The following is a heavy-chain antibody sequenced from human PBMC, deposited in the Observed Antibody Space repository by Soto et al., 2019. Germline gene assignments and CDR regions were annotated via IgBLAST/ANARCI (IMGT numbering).Heavy chain of an antibody. D-gene: IGHD5-18*01. V-gene: IGHV4-34*01. CDR3: ARAGYSYGYFDY. CDR1: GGSFSGYY. Sequence: PSETLSLTCAVYGGSFSGYYWSWIRQPPGKGLEWIGYIYHSGSTYYNPSLKSRVTISVDRSKNQFSLKLSSVTAADTAVYYCARAGYSYGYFDYWGQGTLVTASS. J-gene: IGHJ4*02. CDR2: IYHSGST.